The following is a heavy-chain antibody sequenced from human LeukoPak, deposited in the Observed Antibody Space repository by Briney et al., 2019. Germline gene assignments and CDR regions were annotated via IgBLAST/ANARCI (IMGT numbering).Heavy chain of an antibody. J-gene: IGHJ4*02. V-gene: IGHV3-23*01. Sequence: GGSLRLSCAASGFTFSSYAMSWVRQAPGKGLEWVSAISGSGGSTYYADSVKGRFTISRDNSKNTLYLQMNSLRAEDTAVYYCAKPRGWNYEQTDYYFDYWGQGTLVTVSS. CDR3: AKPRGWNYEQTDYYFDY. D-gene: IGHD1-7*01. CDR2: ISGSGGST. CDR1: GFTFSSYA.